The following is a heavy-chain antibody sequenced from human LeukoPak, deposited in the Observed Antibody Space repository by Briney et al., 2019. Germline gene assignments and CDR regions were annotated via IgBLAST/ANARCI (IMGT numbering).Heavy chain of an antibody. Sequence: SETLSLTSTVSGGSISSSSYYWGWIRQPRGKGLEWIESIYYSGSTNYNPSLKSRVTISVDTSKNQFSLKLSSVTAADTAVYYCARHGGYSHYYYMDVWGKGTTVTISS. CDR3: ARHGGYSHYYYMDV. V-gene: IGHV4-39*01. D-gene: IGHD2-21*01. CDR2: IYYSGST. CDR1: GGSISSSSYY. J-gene: IGHJ6*03.